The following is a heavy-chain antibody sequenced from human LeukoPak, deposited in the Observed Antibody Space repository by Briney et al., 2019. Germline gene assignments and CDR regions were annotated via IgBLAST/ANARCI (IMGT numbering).Heavy chain of an antibody. Sequence: GGSLRLSCAASGFTVSSYAMSWVRQAPGKGLEWVSAISGSGGSTYYADSVKGRFTISRDNSKNTLYLQMNSLRAEDTAVYYCAKPGVRGVIMWSFDYWGQGTLVTVSS. CDR1: GFTVSSYA. V-gene: IGHV3-23*01. D-gene: IGHD3-10*01. CDR3: AKPGVRGVIMWSFDY. J-gene: IGHJ4*02. CDR2: ISGSGGST.